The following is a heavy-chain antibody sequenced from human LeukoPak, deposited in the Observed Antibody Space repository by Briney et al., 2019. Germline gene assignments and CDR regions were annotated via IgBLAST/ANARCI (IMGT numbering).Heavy chain of an antibody. V-gene: IGHV4-4*02. CDR3: ARIPYYDYVWGSYRSHGFDY. D-gene: IGHD3-16*02. Sequence: PSETLSLTCAVSGGSISSSNWWSWVRQPPGKGLEWIGEIYHGGSTNYNPSLKSRVTISVDKSKNQFSLKLSSVTAADTAVYYCARIPYYDYVWGSYRSHGFDYWGQGTLVTVSS. CDR1: GGSISSSNW. J-gene: IGHJ4*02. CDR2: IYHGGST.